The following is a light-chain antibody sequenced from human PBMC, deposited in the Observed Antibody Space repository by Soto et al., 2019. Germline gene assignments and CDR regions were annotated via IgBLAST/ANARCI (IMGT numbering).Light chain of an antibody. J-gene: IGKJ1*01. Sequence: DIRMTQSPSSLSASVGDRVTNSCRASQGISNYIAWYQQKPGKVPKLLIYAASTLQSGVPSRFSGSGSGTDFTLTIRSLQPEDVATYYCQKYNSAPWTFGQGTKVEIK. CDR2: AAS. V-gene: IGKV1-27*01. CDR1: QGISNY. CDR3: QKYNSAPWT.